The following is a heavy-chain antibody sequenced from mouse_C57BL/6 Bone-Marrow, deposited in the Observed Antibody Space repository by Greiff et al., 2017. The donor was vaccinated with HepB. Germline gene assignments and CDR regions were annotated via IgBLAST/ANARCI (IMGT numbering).Heavy chain of an antibody. CDR2: IYPGSGNT. CDR3: AREAGTGPFDY. D-gene: IGHD4-1*01. J-gene: IGHJ2*01. V-gene: IGHV1-76*01. CDR1: GYTFTDYY. Sequence: QVQLQQSGAELVRPGASVKLSCKASGYTFTDYYINWVKQRPGQGLEWIARIYPGSGNTYYNEKFKGKATLTAEKSSSTAYMQLSSLTSEDSAVYFCAREAGTGPFDYWGQGTTLTVSS.